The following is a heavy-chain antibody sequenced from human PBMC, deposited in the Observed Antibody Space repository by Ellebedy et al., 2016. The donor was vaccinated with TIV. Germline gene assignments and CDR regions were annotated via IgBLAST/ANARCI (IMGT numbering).Heavy chain of an antibody. V-gene: IGHV3-74*01. D-gene: IGHD2-15*01. Sequence: GGSLRLSCAASGFTFSSFWMHWVRHAPGKGLEWVSRINGDGSSTIYADSVKGRFTISRDNAKNTLYLQMNSLRAEDTAVYYCARAPGGWFDPWGQGTLVTVSS. CDR2: INGDGSST. CDR1: GFTFSSFW. CDR3: ARAPGGWFDP. J-gene: IGHJ5*02.